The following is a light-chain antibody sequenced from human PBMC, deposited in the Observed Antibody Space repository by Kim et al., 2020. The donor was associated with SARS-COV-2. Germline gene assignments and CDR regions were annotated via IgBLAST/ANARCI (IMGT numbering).Light chain of an antibody. J-gene: IGLJ2*01. CDR1: SSNIGAGYD. CDR2: GNS. Sequence: QRVTISCTGSSSNIGAGYDVHWYQQLPGTAPKLLIYGNSNRPSGVPDRFSGSKSGTSASLAITGLQAEDEADYYCHSYDSSLSGSVFGGGTQLTVL. V-gene: IGLV1-40*01. CDR3: HSYDSSLSGSV.